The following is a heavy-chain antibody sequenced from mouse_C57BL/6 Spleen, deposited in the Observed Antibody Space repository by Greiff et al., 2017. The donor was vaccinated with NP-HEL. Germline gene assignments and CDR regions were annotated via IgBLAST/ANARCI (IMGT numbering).Heavy chain of an antibody. CDR3: ARASYYSNYGAY. D-gene: IGHD2-5*01. CDR2: ISSGSSTI. Sequence: EVNLVESGGGLVKPGGSLKLSCAASGFTFSDYGMHWVRQAPEKGLEWVAYISSGSSTIYYADTVKGRFTISRDNAKNTLFLQMTSLRSEDTAMFYCARASYYSNYGAYWGQGTLVTVSA. V-gene: IGHV5-17*01. CDR1: GFTFSDYG. J-gene: IGHJ3*01.